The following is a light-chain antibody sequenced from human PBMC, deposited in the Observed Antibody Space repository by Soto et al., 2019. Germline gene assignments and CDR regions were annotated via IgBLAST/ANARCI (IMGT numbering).Light chain of an antibody. CDR1: QSVTNNY. Sequence: EIVLTQSPGTLSLSPGERATLSCRASQSVTNNYLAWYQQKPGQAPRILIDDASHRATGIPDRFSGSGSGTDFTLTINRLEPEDFAVYYCQQCATAPLTFGQGTRVETK. CDR2: DAS. CDR3: QQCATAPLT. V-gene: IGKV3-20*01. J-gene: IGKJ1*01.